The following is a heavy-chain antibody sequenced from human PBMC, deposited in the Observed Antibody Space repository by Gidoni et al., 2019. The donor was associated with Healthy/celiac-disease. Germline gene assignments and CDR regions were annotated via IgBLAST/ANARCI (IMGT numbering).Heavy chain of an antibody. CDR2: IIPIFGTA. Sequence: QVQPVQSGAEVKKPGSSVKVPCKASGGTFSSYAISRVRQAPGQGLEWMGGIIPIFGTANYAQKFQGRVTITADESTSTAYMELSSLRSEDTAVYYCARPELGYCSSTSCYLNWFDPWGQGTLVTVSS. J-gene: IGHJ5*02. V-gene: IGHV1-69*01. CDR1: GGTFSSYA. CDR3: ARPELGYCSSTSCYLNWFDP. D-gene: IGHD2-2*01.